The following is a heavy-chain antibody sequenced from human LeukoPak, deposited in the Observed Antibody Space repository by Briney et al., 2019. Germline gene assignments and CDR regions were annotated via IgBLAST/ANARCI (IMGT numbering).Heavy chain of an antibody. J-gene: IGHJ4*02. V-gene: IGHV4-39*07. CDR2: IYYTGST. Sequence: SETLSLTCTVSTGSISNSNYYWGWIRQPPGKGLEWIGSIYYTGSTYYTPSLKSRFTITVDTSKKQFSLKLSSVTAADTGVYYCAREGSSFDYWGQGTLVTVSS. D-gene: IGHD2-2*01. CDR1: TGSISNSNYY. CDR3: AREGSSFDY.